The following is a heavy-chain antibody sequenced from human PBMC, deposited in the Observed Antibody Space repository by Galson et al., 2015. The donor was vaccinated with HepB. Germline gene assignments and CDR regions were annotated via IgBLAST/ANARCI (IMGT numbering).Heavy chain of an antibody. D-gene: IGHD3-10*01. CDR2: INRSGST. J-gene: IGHJ5*02. CDR3: ARGGLLPWFGDPQSRPRETNWFDP. V-gene: IGHV4-34*01. Sequence: ETLSLTCTVYGGSFSTNYWTWIRQTPGKGLEWIGEINRSGSTKFNPSLESRVTLSIDTSKNQFSLTLISLTAADTAVYFCARGGLLPWFGDPQSRPRETNWFDPWGLGTLVTVSS. CDR1: GGSFSTNY.